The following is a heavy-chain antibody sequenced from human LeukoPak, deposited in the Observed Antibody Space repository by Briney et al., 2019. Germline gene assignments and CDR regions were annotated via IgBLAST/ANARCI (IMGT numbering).Heavy chain of an antibody. CDR3: ARDEPLVKVAARRLFDY. J-gene: IGHJ4*02. D-gene: IGHD2-15*01. Sequence: ASVKVSCKASGYTFTSYYMHWVRQAPGQGLEWMGIINPSGGSTSYAQKFQGRVTMTRDTSTSTVYMELSSLRSEDTAVYYRARDEPLVKVAARRLFDYWGQGTLVTVSS. CDR2: INPSGGST. CDR1: GYTFTSYY. V-gene: IGHV1-46*01.